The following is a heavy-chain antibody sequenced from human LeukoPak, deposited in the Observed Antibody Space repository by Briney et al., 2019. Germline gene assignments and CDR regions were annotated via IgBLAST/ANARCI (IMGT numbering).Heavy chain of an antibody. CDR1: GYTFTGYY. D-gene: IGHD5-24*01. CDR3: ARERDGYNFGGHYYYMDV. CDR2: INPNSGGT. J-gene: IGHJ6*03. Sequence: GASVKVSCKASGYTFTGYYMHWVRQAPGQGLERMGWINPNSGGTNYAQKFQGRVTMTRDTSISTAYMELSRLRSDDTAVYYCARERDGYNFGGHYYYMDVWGKGTTVTVSS. V-gene: IGHV1-2*02.